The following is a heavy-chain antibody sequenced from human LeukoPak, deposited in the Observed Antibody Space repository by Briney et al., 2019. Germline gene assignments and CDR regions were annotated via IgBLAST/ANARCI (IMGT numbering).Heavy chain of an antibody. J-gene: IGHJ3*02. Sequence: SETLSLTCTLSGGSVTSSSFYWAWIRQPPGKGLERIGTIYYSGITYYHSSLKSRVTISVDTSKNQFSLRLSSVTAADTAVYFCAKSGPAAGRPDAFDIWSEGTMVTVSS. CDR1: GGSVTSSSFY. V-gene: IGHV4-39*07. D-gene: IGHD2-2*01. CDR2: IYYSGIT. CDR3: AKSGPAAGRPDAFDI.